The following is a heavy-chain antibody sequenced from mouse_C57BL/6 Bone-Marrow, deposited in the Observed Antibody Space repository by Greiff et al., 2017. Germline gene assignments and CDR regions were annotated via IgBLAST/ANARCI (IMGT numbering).Heavy chain of an antibody. CDR1: GFSLTSYG. CDR3: AKYGYDVPYAMDY. J-gene: IGHJ4*01. V-gene: IGHV2-5*01. Sequence: QVQLQQSGPGLVQPSQSLSITCTVSGFSLTSYGVHWVRQSPGKGLEWLGVIWRGGSTDYNAAFMSRLSITKDNSKSQVFFKMNCLQADDTAIYYCAKYGYDVPYAMDYWGQGTSVTVSS. CDR2: IWRGGST. D-gene: IGHD2-2*01.